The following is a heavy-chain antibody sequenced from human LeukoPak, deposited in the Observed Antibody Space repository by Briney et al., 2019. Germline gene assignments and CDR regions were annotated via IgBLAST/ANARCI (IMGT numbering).Heavy chain of an antibody. CDR2: FSSSGSTI. V-gene: IGHV3-11*01. D-gene: IGHD4-17*01. CDR3: ARDEGDYGDYAFDI. CDR1: GFTFSDYY. Sequence: PGGSLRLSCAASGFTFSDYYMSWIRQAPGKGLEWVSYFSSSGSTIYYADSVKGRFTISRDNAKNSLYLQMNSLRAEDTAVYYCARDEGDYGDYAFDIWGQGTMVTVSS. J-gene: IGHJ3*02.